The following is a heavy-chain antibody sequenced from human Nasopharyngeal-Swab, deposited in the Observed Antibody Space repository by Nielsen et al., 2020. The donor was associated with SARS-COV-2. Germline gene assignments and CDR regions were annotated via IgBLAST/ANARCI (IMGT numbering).Heavy chain of an antibody. D-gene: IGHD2-2*01. J-gene: IGHJ4*02. CDR2: ISYDGSNK. Sequence: PGKGLEWVAVISYDGSNKYYADSVKGRFTISRDNSKNTLYLQMNSLRAEDTAVYYCAKGGLFYCSSTSCYGFDYWGQGTLVTVSS. V-gene: IGHV3-30*18. CDR3: AKGGLFYCSSTSCYGFDY.